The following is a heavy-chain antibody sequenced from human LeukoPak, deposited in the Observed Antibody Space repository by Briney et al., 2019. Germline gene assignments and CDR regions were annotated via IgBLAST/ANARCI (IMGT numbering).Heavy chain of an antibody. CDR2: ISGTGSST. V-gene: IGHV3-23*01. D-gene: IGHD3-10*01. CDR1: GFTFSSYA. CDR3: AKGSRLYYGSGSYLDY. Sequence: GGSLRLSCAASGFTFSSYAMNWVRQAPGKGLEWVSAISGTGSSTYYADSVKGRFTISRDNSKNTLYLQMNSLRAKDTAVYYCAKGSRLYYGSGSYLDYWGQGTLVTVSS. J-gene: IGHJ4*02.